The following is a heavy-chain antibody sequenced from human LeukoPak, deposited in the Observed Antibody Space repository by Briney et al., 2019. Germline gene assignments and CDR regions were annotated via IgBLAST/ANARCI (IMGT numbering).Heavy chain of an antibody. CDR1: GFSVSGYY. Sequence: GGSLRLSCAASGFSVSGYYLSWVRQAPGKGLGWVSVIYSGGDTSYVDSVKGRFTISRDNSKNTVHLQMNSLRPEDTAVYYCARGFFNFDYWGQGILVTVSS. J-gene: IGHJ4*02. CDR3: ARGFFNFDY. CDR2: IYSGGDT. D-gene: IGHD3-3*01. V-gene: IGHV3-66*02.